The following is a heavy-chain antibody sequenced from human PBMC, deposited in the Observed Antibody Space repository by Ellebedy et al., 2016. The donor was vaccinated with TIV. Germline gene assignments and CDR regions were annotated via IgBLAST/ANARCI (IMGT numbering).Heavy chain of an antibody. CDR1: GFSLSDHY. J-gene: IGHJ5*02. CDR3: ARASAGFAP. V-gene: IGHV3-72*01. CDR2: ARSKAEGYIT. Sequence: GESLKISCAASGFSLSDHYLDWVRQAPGKGLEWVGRARSKAEGYITDYDASVRGRFTISRDESKNSVSLKMNDLQAEDTAVYYSARASAGFAPWGQGVLVIVSS. D-gene: IGHD6-19*01.